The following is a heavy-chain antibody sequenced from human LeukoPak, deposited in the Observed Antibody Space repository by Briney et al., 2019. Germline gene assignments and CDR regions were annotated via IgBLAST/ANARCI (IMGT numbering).Heavy chain of an antibody. V-gene: IGHV3-7*01. J-gene: IGHJ4*02. Sequence: GGSLRLSCAVSGFTFSSSYMNWVRQAPGKGLEWVATIRQDGSQKYYVDSVKGRFTISRDNAKNSLYLQMNSLRAEDTAVYYCARESGSVTSEVDFDYWGQGTLVTVSS. CDR3: ARESGSVTSEVDFDY. CDR2: IRQDGSQK. D-gene: IGHD4-17*01. CDR1: GFTFSSSY.